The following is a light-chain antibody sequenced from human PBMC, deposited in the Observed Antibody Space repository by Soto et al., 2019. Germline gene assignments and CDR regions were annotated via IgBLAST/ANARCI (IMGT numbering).Light chain of an antibody. Sequence: QVTQHPYTLSSSVGDRVTITCRASQGIRNDLGWYQQKPGKAPKLLIYAASTLQSGVPSSFSGSGSGTDFTLTISSLQPEDFATYYCLQDYNYPWPFGQGTKVDIK. V-gene: IGKV1-6*01. J-gene: IGKJ1*01. CDR1: QGIRND. CDR3: LQDYNYPWP. CDR2: AAS.